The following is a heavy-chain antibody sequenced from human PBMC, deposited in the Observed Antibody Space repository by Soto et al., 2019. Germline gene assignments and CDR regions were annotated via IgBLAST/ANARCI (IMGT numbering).Heavy chain of an antibody. J-gene: IGHJ4*02. D-gene: IGHD3-22*01. V-gene: IGHV3-30-3*01. CDR2: ISYDGSNK. CDR3: ARCRYYDSSGYHDY. CDR1: GFTFSSYA. Sequence: GGSLRLSCAASGFTFSSYAMHWVRQAPGKGLEWVAVISYDGSNKYYADSVKGRFTISRDNSKNTLYLQMNSLRAEDTAVYYCARCRYYDSSGYHDYWGQGTLVTVSS.